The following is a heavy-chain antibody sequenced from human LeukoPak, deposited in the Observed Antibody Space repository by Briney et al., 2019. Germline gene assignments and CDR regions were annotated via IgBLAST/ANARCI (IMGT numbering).Heavy chain of an antibody. V-gene: IGHV3-64*02. Sequence: GGSLRLSCAASGFSFSTSRMHWVRQAPGKGLECVSAISTDGGATYYADSVRDRFTISRDNSKNTLYLQMGSLRVEDMAVYYCARRSGGYDYWGQGTLVTVSS. CDR1: GFSFSTSR. D-gene: IGHD3-22*01. CDR2: ISTDGGAT. CDR3: ARRSGGYDY. J-gene: IGHJ4*02.